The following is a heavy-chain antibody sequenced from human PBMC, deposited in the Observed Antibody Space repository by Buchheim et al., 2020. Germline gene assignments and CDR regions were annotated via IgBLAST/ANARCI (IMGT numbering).Heavy chain of an antibody. CDR3: AKLAIVVVPAAIPGDY. Sequence: QVQLVESGGGVVQPGRSLRLSCAASGFTFSSYGMHWVRQAPGKGLEWVAVISYDGSNKYYADSVKGRFTISRDNSKKTLYLKMNSLRAEDTAVYYCAKLAIVVVPAAIPGDYWGQGTL. CDR1: GFTFSSYG. D-gene: IGHD2-2*02. V-gene: IGHV3-30*18. J-gene: IGHJ4*02. CDR2: ISYDGSNK.